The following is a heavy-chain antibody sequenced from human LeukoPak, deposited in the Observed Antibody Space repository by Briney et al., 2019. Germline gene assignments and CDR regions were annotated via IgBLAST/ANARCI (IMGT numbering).Heavy chain of an antibody. CDR2: IYYSGST. Sequence: SETHSLVCTLSGASTSNHYPSWIRQPPGKGLEWIGYIYYSGSTNYNPSLKSRVTISVDTSKNQFSLKLSPVTAADTAVYYCAGYDILATHYGMDVWGQGTTVTVSS. D-gene: IGHD3-9*01. V-gene: IGHV4-59*11. J-gene: IGHJ6*02. CDR3: AGYDILATHYGMDV. CDR1: GASTSNHY.